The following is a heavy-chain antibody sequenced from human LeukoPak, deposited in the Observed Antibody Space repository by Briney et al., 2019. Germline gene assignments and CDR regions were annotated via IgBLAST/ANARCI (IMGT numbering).Heavy chain of an antibody. CDR1: GFTFSSYG. V-gene: IGHV3-30*02. Sequence: GGSLRLSCAASGFTFSSYGMHWVRQAPGKGLEWVAFIQYDGSNKYYADSVKGRFTISRDNSKSTLYLQMNSLRPEDTAVYYCAKVVVPAAIFGAFDIWGQGTMVTVSS. J-gene: IGHJ3*02. CDR3: AKVVVPAAIFGAFDI. CDR2: IQYDGSNK. D-gene: IGHD2-2*02.